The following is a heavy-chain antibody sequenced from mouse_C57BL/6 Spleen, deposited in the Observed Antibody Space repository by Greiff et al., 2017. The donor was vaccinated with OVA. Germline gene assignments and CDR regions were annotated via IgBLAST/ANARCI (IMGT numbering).Heavy chain of an antibody. Sequence: QVQLQQSGAELARPGASVKLSCKASGYTFTSYGISWVKQRTGQGLEWIGEIYPRSGNTYYNEKFKGKATLTADKSSSTAYMELRSLTSEDSAVYFCARDYGSSYVYFDVWGTGTTVTVSS. J-gene: IGHJ1*03. CDR3: ARDYGSSYVYFDV. D-gene: IGHD1-1*01. V-gene: IGHV1-81*01. CDR2: IYPRSGNT. CDR1: GYTFTSYG.